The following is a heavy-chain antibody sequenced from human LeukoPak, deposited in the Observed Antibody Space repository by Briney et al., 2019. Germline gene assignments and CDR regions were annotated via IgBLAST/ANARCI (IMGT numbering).Heavy chain of an antibody. CDR3: ARGRFSSPDDY. D-gene: IGHD2-15*01. CDR1: EFSVSSNY. Sequence: PGGSLRLSRAVSEFSVSSNYMDWVRQAPGKGLEWVSVIYSGGATYYADSVRGRFTISRDNSKNMVSLQMTSLGAEDTAVYYCARGRFSSPDDYWGQGNLVSVSS. J-gene: IGHJ4*02. V-gene: IGHV3-53*01. CDR2: IYSGGAT.